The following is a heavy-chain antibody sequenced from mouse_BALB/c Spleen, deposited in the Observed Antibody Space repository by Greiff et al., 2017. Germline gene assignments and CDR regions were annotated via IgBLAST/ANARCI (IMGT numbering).Heavy chain of an antibody. CDR1: GFTFNTYA. CDR3: VRHGSSFAY. Sequence: DVMLVESGGGLVQPKGSLKLSCAASGFTFNTYAMNWVRQAPGKGLEWVARIRSKSNNYATYYADSVKDRVTISRDDSQSMLYLQMNNLKTEDTAMYYCVRHGSSFAYWGQGTLVTVSA. V-gene: IGHV10-1*02. CDR2: IRSKSNNYAT. J-gene: IGHJ3*01.